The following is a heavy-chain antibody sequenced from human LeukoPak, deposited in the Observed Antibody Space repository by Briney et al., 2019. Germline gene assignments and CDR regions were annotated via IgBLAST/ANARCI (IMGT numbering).Heavy chain of an antibody. J-gene: IGHJ5*02. Sequence: SVKVSCKASGGTFSSYAISWVRQAPGQGLEWMGGIIPIFGTANYAQKFQGRVTITADESTSTAYMELSSLRSEDTAVYYCARDSDLGISLDPWGQGTLVTVSS. CDR3: ARDSDLGISLDP. CDR2: IIPIFGTA. CDR1: GGTFSSYA. D-gene: IGHD6-13*01. V-gene: IGHV1-69*13.